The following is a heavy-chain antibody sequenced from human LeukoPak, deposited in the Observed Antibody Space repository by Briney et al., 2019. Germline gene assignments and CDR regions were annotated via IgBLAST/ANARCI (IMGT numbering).Heavy chain of an antibody. Sequence: PSETLSLTCTVSGGSISRYYWSWIRQPPGKGLEWIGYIYYSGSTNYNPSLKSRVTISVDTSKNQFSLKLSSVTAADTAVYYCASDTGTGPYYFDYWGQGTLVTVSS. D-gene: IGHD4-17*01. V-gene: IGHV4-59*01. CDR1: GGSISRYY. CDR2: IYYSGST. CDR3: ASDTGTGPYYFDY. J-gene: IGHJ4*02.